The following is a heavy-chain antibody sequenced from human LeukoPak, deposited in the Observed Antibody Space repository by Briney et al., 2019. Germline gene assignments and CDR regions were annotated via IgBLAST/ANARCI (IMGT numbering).Heavy chain of an antibody. CDR2: INGSVGST. D-gene: IGHD3-22*01. CDR1: GCTFSSYA. J-gene: IGHJ4*02. V-gene: IGHV3-23*01. Sequence: PGGSLKLTCAASGCTFSSYAMSRVRQAPGKALEWVSGINGSVGSTYYAGTVKGRFTISRDYANNSLYLQMNSLRAEDRAVYYCAREVVLSTSACFEYWGQGTLVTVSS. CDR3: AREVVLSTSACFEY.